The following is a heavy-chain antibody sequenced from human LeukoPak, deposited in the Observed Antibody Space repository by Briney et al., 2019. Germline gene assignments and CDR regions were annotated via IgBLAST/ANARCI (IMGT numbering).Heavy chain of an antibody. CDR3: AGKKGTMLFFDY. J-gene: IGHJ4*02. D-gene: IGHD4/OR15-4a*01. CDR1: GGSISSYY. CDR2: IYYSGST. Sequence: PSEPLSLTCTVSGGSISSYYWSWIRQPPGKGLEWIGYIYYSGSTNYNPSIKSRVTISVDTSKNQFSLKLSSVTAADTAVYYCAGKKGTMLFFDYWGQGTLVTVPS. V-gene: IGHV4-59*01.